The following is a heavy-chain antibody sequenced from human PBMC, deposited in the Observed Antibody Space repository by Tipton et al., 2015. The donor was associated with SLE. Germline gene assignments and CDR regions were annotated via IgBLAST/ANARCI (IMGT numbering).Heavy chain of an antibody. D-gene: IGHD5-18*01. CDR1: GGSISITNYF. CDR3: ARLRVDTAMIYDY. CDR2: IYYTTTT. J-gene: IGHJ4*02. Sequence: TLSLTCTVSGGSISITNYFWGWIRQPPGKGLEWIGTIYYTTTTHYNPSLRSRVTISVDTANNQYSLRLRSVTAADTAVYYCARLRVDTAMIYDYWGQGTLVTVSS. V-gene: IGHV4-39*07.